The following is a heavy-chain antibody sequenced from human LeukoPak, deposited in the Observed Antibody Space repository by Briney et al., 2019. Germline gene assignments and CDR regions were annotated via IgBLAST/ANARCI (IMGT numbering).Heavy chain of an antibody. CDR2: ISAYNGNT. Sequence: GASVKVSCKASGYTFTSYGISWVRQAPGQGLEWMGWISAYNGNTNYAQKLQGRVTMTTDTSTSTAYMELRSLRSDDTAVYYCARVAYYYDSSGYADYWAREPWSPSPQ. V-gene: IGHV1-18*01. J-gene: IGHJ4*02. CDR3: ARVAYYYDSSGYADY. D-gene: IGHD3-22*01. CDR1: GYTFTSYG.